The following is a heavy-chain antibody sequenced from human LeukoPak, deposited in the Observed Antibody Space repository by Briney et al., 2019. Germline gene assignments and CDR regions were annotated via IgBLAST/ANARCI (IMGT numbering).Heavy chain of an antibody. CDR2: IYYSGST. J-gene: IGHJ6*02. CDR3: AREGRVTDTYQLLPYGMDV. D-gene: IGHD2-2*01. Sequence: SETLSLTCTVSGGSISSYYWSWIRQPPGKGLEWIGYIYYSGSTNYNPSLKSRVTISVDTSKNQFPLKLSSVTAADTAVYYCAREGRVTDTYQLLPYGMDVWGQGTTVTVSS. CDR1: GGSISSYY. V-gene: IGHV4-59*01.